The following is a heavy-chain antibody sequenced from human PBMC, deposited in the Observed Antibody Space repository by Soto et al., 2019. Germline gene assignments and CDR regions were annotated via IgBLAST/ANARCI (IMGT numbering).Heavy chain of an antibody. Sequence: EVQLLESGGGLVQPGGSLRLSCAASGFTFSSYAMSWVRQAPGKGLEWVSAISGSGGSTYYADSVKGLFTISRDNCKNTLYLQRNSMRAEDTAVYYCAKNEVIVVVVAAHYGMDVWGRGTTVTV. V-gene: IGHV3-23*01. CDR1: GFTFSSYA. CDR2: ISGSGGST. CDR3: AKNEVIVVVVAAHYGMDV. J-gene: IGHJ6*02. D-gene: IGHD2-15*01.